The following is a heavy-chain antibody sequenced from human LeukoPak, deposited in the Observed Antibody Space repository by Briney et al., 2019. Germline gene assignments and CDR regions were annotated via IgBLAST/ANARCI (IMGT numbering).Heavy chain of an antibody. CDR1: GFTFSTYG. V-gene: IGHV3-48*04. D-gene: IGHD6-25*01. CDR2: ISSSSSTI. CDR3: TRERPALDY. Sequence: GGSLRLSCAASGFTFSTYGMNWVRQAPGKGLDWVSYISSSSSTIYYSDSVKGRFTISRDNAKNSLYLQMNSLRAEDTAVYYCTRERPALDYWSQGTLVTVSS. J-gene: IGHJ4*02.